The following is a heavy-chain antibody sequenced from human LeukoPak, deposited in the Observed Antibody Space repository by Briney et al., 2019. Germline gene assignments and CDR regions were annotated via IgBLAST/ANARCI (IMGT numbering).Heavy chain of an antibody. D-gene: IGHD6-13*01. Sequence: GRSLRLYCVASEYNFSRSDMHWVRQAPGKGLEWQPVISHDGSSKHCADSVKGRFTISRDNSKNTLYLQMNSLRTEDTAVYYCAKDRSSTWSIDYWGQGTLVTVSS. J-gene: IGHJ4*02. V-gene: IGHV3-30*18. CDR3: AKDRSSTWSIDY. CDR2: ISHDGSSK. CDR1: EYNFSRSD.